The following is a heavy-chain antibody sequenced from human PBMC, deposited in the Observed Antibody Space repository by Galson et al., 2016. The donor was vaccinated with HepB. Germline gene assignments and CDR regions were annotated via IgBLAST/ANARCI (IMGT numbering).Heavy chain of an antibody. CDR1: GLTVSSDL. CDR3: AGSSGSYYGPFDY. Sequence: SLRLSCAASGLTVSSDLMTWVRRPPGRGLELVSLFYNGGNIHYADSVKGRFTISRANSKNTLYLHMSSLRVEDTAVYYCAGSSGSYYGPFDYWGQGTLLTVSS. CDR2: FYNGGNI. V-gene: IGHV3-53*01. J-gene: IGHJ4*02. D-gene: IGHD3-22*01.